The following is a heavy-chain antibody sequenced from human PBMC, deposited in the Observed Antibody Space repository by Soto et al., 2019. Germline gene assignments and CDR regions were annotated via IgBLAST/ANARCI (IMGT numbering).Heavy chain of an antibody. V-gene: IGHV1-69*13. J-gene: IGHJ4*02. CDR2: IIPIFGTA. D-gene: IGHD3-22*01. CDR1: GGTFSSYA. CDR3: ARSDLKGGDYYDSSGYYPY. Sequence: SVKVSCKASGGTFSSYAISWVRQAPGQGLEWMGGIIPIFGTANYAQKFQGRVTITADESTSTAYMELSSLRSEDTAVYYCARSDLKGGDYYDSSGYYPYWGQGTLVTVSS.